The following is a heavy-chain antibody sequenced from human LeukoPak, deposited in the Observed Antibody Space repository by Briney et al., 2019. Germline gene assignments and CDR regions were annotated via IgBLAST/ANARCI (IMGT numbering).Heavy chain of an antibody. V-gene: IGHV1-69*05. CDR2: VTPFFNTA. D-gene: IGHD1-1*01. Sequence: ASVKVSCKASGGTFSSYAISWVRQAPGQGLEWMGGVTPFFNTANYAQQFQGRVTISTDESTSTAYMELGSLRSEDTAVYYCARAPGTTWRGSPFDIWGQGTMVTVSS. CDR1: GGTFSSYA. CDR3: ARAPGTTWRGSPFDI. J-gene: IGHJ3*02.